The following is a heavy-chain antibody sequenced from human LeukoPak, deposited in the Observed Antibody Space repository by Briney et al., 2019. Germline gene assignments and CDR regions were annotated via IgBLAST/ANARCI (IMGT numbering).Heavy chain of an antibody. V-gene: IGHV4-4*07. CDR1: GGSMSSYY. D-gene: IGHD3-10*01. CDR3: AREGLNMVRGVIPKEAWGWFDP. CDR2: IYTSGST. J-gene: IGHJ5*02. Sequence: YPSETLSLTCTVSGGSMSSYYWSWIRQPAGKGLEWIGRIYTSGSTNYNPSLKSRVTISVDTSKNQFSLKLSSVTAADTAVYYYAREGLNMVRGVIPKEAWGWFDPWGQGTLVTVSS.